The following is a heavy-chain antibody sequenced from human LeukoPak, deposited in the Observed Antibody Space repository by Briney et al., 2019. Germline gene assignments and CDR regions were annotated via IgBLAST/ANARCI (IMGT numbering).Heavy chain of an antibody. V-gene: IGHV3-30*02. CDR3: AKDRKLGIAARPGDYYYYYYMDV. D-gene: IGHD6-6*01. Sequence: GGSLRLSCAASGFTFSSYGMHWVRQAPGKGLEWVAFIRYDGSNKYYADSVKGRFTISRDNSKNTLYLQMNSLRAEDTAVYYCAKDRKLGIAARPGDYYYYYYMDVWGKGTTVTVSS. CDR2: IRYDGSNK. CDR1: GFTFSSYG. J-gene: IGHJ6*03.